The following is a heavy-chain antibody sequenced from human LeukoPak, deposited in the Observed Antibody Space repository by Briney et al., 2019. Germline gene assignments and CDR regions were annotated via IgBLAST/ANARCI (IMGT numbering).Heavy chain of an antibody. CDR1: GFTFSTYG. V-gene: IGHV3-21*01. CDR2: ISKSSTYI. CDR3: ARGSFGGGSGNAFGI. Sequence: PGGSLRLSCAASGFTFSTYGMNWVRQAPGKGLEWVSSISKSSTYIYQADSVKGRFTISRDNAKNSLYLQMNSLRADDTAVYYCARGSFGGGSGNAFGIWGQGTMVTVSS. J-gene: IGHJ3*02. D-gene: IGHD3-10*01.